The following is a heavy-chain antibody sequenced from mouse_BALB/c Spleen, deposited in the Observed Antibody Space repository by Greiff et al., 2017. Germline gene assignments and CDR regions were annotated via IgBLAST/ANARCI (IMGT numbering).Heavy chain of an antibody. CDR2: IRLKSNNYAT. J-gene: IGHJ4*01. CDR1: GFTFSNYW. Sequence: EVKVEESGGGLVQPGGSMKLSCVASGFTFSNYWMNWVRQSPEKGLEWVAEIRLKSNNYATHYAESVKGRFTISRDDSKSSVYLQMNNLRAEDTGIYYCTRAYYGSYYAMDYWGQGTSVTVSS. D-gene: IGHD2-9*01. V-gene: IGHV6-6*02. CDR3: TRAYYGSYYAMDY.